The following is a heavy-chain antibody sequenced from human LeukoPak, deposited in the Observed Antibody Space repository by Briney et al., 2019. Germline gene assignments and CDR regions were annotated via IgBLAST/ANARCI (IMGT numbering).Heavy chain of an antibody. CDR1: GGTLSSYA. CDR2: ITPIFGTA. CDR3: TGRYCSGTSCQGWFDP. D-gene: IGHD2-2*01. J-gene: IGHJ5*02. V-gene: IGHV1-69*13. Sequence: SSVPVSRQASGGTLSSYAFSWVRQPPAQGLEWMGGITPIFGTANYAQKFQGRVTITADESTSTAYMELSSLRSEDTAVYYCTGRYCSGTSCQGWFDPWGQGALVTVSS.